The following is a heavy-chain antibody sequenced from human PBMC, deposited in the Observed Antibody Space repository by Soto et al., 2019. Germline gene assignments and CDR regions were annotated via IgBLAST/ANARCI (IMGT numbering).Heavy chain of an antibody. CDR2: INPNSGGT. J-gene: IGHJ3*01. V-gene: IGHV1-2*02. CDR1: GYTFTGYY. Sequence: ASVKVSCKASGYTFTGYYMHWVRQAPGQGLEWMGWINPNSGGTNYAQKFQGRVTMTRDTSISTAYMELSRLRPDDTAVYYCAIYSGSYSDAFDFWGQGTLVTV. CDR3: AIYSGSYSDAFDF. D-gene: IGHD1-26*01.